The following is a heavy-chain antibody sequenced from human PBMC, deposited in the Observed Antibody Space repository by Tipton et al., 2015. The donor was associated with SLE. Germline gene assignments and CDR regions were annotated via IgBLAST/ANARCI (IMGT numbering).Heavy chain of an antibody. D-gene: IGHD1-26*01. V-gene: IGHV3-30-3*01. CDR2: ISYDGSNK. CDR1: GFTFSSYA. CDR3: ASVSGSYSIYYYGMDV. J-gene: IGHJ6*02. Sequence: SLRLSCAASGFTFSSYAMHWVRQAPGKGLEWVAVISYDGSNKYYADSVKGRFTISRDNSKNTLYLQMNSLRAEDTAVYYCASVSGSYSIYYYGMDVWGQGTTVIVSS.